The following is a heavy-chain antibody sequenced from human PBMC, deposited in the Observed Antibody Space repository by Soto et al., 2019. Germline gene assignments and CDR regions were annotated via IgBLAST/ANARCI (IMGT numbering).Heavy chain of an antibody. V-gene: IGHV1-18*04. CDR3: ARDLGGRNYYFDY. Sequence: SVKVSCKASGYTFTGYGISWVRQAPGQGLEWMGWISAYNGNTNDAQKLQGRVTMTTDTSTSTAYMELRSLRSDDTAVHYSARDLGGRNYYFDYWAQGTLVNVSS. CDR2: ISAYNGNT. J-gene: IGHJ4*02. D-gene: IGHD3-16*01. CDR1: GYTFTGYG.